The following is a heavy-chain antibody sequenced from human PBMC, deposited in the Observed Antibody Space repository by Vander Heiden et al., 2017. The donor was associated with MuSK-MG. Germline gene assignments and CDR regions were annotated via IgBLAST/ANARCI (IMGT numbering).Heavy chain of an antibody. CDR1: GFTFSSYA. J-gene: IGHJ6*03. CDR3: AKDAGYCSGGSCYSTPYYYYYYMDV. D-gene: IGHD2-15*01. V-gene: IGHV3-23*01. Sequence: EVQLLASGGGLVQPGGSLRLSCAASGFTFSSYAMSWVRPAPGKGLESVSVVSGNGGNTYYADSVKGRFTISRDNSKNTLYLQMNSLRVEDTAVYYCAKDAGYCSGGSCYSTPYYYYYYMDVWGKGTTVTVSS. CDR2: VSGNGGNT.